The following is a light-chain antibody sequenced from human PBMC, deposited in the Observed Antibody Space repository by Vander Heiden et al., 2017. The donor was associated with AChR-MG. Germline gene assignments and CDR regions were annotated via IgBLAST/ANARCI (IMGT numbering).Light chain of an antibody. CDR3: QQASSFPWT. CDR1: QGISTW. J-gene: IGKJ1*01. Sequence: DIQLTQSPSSVSASVGDRVTITCRASQGISTWLAWLQQKPGKAPQLLIYDASRLQDGVPSRFSASGSATHFTLTISSLQPEDLATYYCQQASSFPWTFGQGTKVEIK. CDR2: DAS. V-gene: IGKV1-12*01.